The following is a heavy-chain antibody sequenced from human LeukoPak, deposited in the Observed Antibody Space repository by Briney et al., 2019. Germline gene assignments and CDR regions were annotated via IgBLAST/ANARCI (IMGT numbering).Heavy chain of an antibody. CDR1: GYTLTELS. D-gene: IGHD1-1*01. CDR3: ATLRWGTTGTSVFDY. CDR2: FDPEVGET. J-gene: IGHJ4*02. V-gene: IGHV1-24*01. Sequence: VASVKVSCKVSGYTLTELSMHWVRQAPGKGLEWMGGFDPEVGETIYAQKFQGRVTMTEDTSTDTAYMELSSLRSEDTAVYYCATLRWGTTGTSVFDYWGQGTLVTVSS.